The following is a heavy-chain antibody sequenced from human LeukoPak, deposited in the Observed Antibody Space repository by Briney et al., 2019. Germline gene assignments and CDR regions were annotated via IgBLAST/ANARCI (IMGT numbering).Heavy chain of an antibody. CDR3: ARYHGSGSYSFDY. CDR2: INPNSGGT. V-gene: IGHV1-2*06. D-gene: IGHD3-10*01. Sequence: ASVKVSCKASGYTFTGYYMHWVRQAPGQGLEWMGRINPNSGGTNYAQKFQGRVTMTRDTSISTAYMELSRLRSDDTAVYYCARYHGSGSYSFDYWGQGTLVTVSS. CDR1: GYTFTGYY. J-gene: IGHJ4*02.